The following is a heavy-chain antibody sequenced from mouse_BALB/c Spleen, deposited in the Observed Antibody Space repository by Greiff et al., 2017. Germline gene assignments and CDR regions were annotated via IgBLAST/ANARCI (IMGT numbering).Heavy chain of an antibody. J-gene: IGHJ2*01. Sequence: EVMLVESGGGLVKPGGSLKLSCAASGFTFSSYAMSWVRQTPEKRLEWVATISSGGSYTYYPDSVKGRFTISRDNAKNTLYLQMSSLRSEDTAMYYCARQGTTVVAYYFDDWGQGTTLTVSS. D-gene: IGHD1-1*01. CDR2: ISSGGSYT. CDR3: ARQGTTVVAYYFDD. CDR1: GFTFSSYA. V-gene: IGHV5-9-3*01.